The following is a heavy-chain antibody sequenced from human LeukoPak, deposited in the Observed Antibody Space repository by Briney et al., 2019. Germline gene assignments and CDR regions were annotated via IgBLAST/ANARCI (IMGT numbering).Heavy chain of an antibody. CDR2: IYHSGST. CDR3: ARDRGGSSGFYYFDY. V-gene: IGHV4-38-2*02. Sequence: PSETLSLTCTVSGYSISSGYHWGWIRQPPGKGLEWIGTIYHSGSTYYNPSLKSRVTISVDTSKNQFSLELSSVTAADTAVYYCARDRGGSSGFYYFDYWGQGTLVTVSS. D-gene: IGHD6-19*01. CDR1: GYSISSGYH. J-gene: IGHJ4*02.